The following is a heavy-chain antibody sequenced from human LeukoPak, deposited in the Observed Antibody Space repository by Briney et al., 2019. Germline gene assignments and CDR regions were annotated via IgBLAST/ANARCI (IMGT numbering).Heavy chain of an antibody. CDR2: ISYDGSNK. D-gene: IGHD6-13*01. CDR1: GFTFSNYG. CDR3: AKEGSSSHFDY. J-gene: IGHJ4*02. V-gene: IGHV3-30*19. Sequence: GGSLRLSCAASGFTFSNYGIYWVRQAPGKGLDWVAVISYDGSNKYYADSVKGRFTISRDNAKNSLYLQMNSLRAEDTALYYCAKEGSSSHFDYWGQGTLVTVSS.